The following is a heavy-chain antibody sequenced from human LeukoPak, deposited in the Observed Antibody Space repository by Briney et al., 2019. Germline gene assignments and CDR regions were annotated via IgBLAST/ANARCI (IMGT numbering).Heavy chain of an antibody. CDR2: TNPISGGT. CDR3: ARDGNWSVLQFDY. J-gene: IGHJ4*02. Sequence: ASVKLSCSASGSTFTDYYLHWVRQAPGQGLEWMGWTNPISGGTNYAQTFPGRVAMTRDTSITTGYMELSRLRSDDRAVYYCARDGNWSVLQFDYWGQGTLVTVSS. D-gene: IGHD1-1*01. CDR1: GSTFTDYY. V-gene: IGHV1-2*02.